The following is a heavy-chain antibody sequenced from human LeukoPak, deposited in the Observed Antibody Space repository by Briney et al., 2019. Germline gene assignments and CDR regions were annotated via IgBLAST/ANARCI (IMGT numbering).Heavy chain of an antibody. CDR1: GFTFSSYG. V-gene: IGHV3-30*02. J-gene: IGHJ4*02. Sequence: GGSLRLSCAASGFTFSSYGMHWVRQAPGKGLEWVAFIRYDGSNKYYADSVKGRFTISRDNSKNTLYLQMNSLRAEDTAVYYCAKDVTSGSSWPETPFDYWGQGTLVTDSS. CDR2: IRYDGSNK. CDR3: AKDVTSGSSWPETPFDY. D-gene: IGHD6-13*01.